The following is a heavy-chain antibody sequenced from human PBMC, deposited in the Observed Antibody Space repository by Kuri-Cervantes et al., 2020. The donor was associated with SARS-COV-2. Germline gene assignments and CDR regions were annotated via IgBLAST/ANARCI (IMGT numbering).Heavy chain of an antibody. Sequence: SGPTLVKPTQTLTLTCTFSGFSLSTSGMRVSWIRQPPGKALEWLARIDWDDDKFYSTSLKTRLTISKDTSKNQVVLTMTNMDPVDTATYYCARASYDYVWGSYRYGDYWGQGTLVTVSS. V-gene: IGHV2-70*04. CDR2: IDWDDDK. D-gene: IGHD3-16*02. CDR1: GFSLSTSGMR. CDR3: ARASYDYVWGSYRYGDY. J-gene: IGHJ4*02.